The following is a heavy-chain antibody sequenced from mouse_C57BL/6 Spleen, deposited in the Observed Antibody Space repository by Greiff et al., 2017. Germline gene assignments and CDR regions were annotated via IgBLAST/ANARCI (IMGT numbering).Heavy chain of an antibody. Sequence: EVQVVESGGGLVQPGGSLSLSCAASGFTFTDYYMSWVRQPPGKALEWLGFIRNKANGYTTEYSASVKGRFTISRDNSQSILYLQMNALRAEDRATYYCARSLYYAMDYWGQGTSVTVSS. CDR3: ARSLYYAMDY. CDR1: GFTFTDYY. CDR2: IRNKANGYTT. J-gene: IGHJ4*01. V-gene: IGHV7-3*01.